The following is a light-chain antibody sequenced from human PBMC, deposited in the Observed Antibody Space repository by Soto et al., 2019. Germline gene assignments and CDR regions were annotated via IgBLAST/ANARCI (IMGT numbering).Light chain of an antibody. J-gene: IGKJ1*01. V-gene: IGKV3-11*01. CDR2: DAS. CDR1: QSVGSY. CDR3: QQRT. Sequence: EFVLTQSPATLSLSPGERATLSCRASQSVGSYLAWYQQKPGQAPRLLIYDASNRATGIPARFSGSGSGTDFTLTISSLEPEDFAVYYCQQRTFGQGTKVE.